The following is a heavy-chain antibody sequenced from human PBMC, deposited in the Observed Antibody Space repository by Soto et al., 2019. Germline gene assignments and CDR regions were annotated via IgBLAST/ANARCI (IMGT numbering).Heavy chain of an antibody. V-gene: IGHV1-2*02. CDR3: ARGYGSSPNMELRFGMDV. CDR2: IDPNSGAT. D-gene: IGHD5-18*01. CDR1: GYILTGYS. J-gene: IGHJ6*02. Sequence: QVYLVQSGAEVRRPGASVKVSCTAFGYILTGYSLHWVRQAPGQGLEWMGWIDPNSGATNSAERFHGRVSMTRDTSISEACLELSSLRSDDTAVYYCARGYGSSPNMELRFGMDVWGQGTTISVSS.